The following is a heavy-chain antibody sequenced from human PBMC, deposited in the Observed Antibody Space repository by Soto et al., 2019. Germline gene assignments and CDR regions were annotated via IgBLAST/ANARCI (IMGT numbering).Heavy chain of an antibody. Sequence: QVQLVESGGGVVQPGRSLRLSCAASGFTFNRYGMHWVRQAPGKGLEWVALISYDGNNKYYTDSVKGRFTISRDSSKNTLYLQMSNLRAEDTAVYYCAKDTYTSLEWLLPDYWGQGTLVTVSS. D-gene: IGHD3-3*01. CDR3: AKDTYTSLEWLLPDY. CDR1: GFTFNRYG. J-gene: IGHJ4*02. V-gene: IGHV3-30*18. CDR2: ISYDGNNK.